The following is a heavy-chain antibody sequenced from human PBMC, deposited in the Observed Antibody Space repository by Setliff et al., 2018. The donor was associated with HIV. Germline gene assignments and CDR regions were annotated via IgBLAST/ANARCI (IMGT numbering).Heavy chain of an antibody. CDR1: GGSISSHY. D-gene: IGHD1-26*01. Sequence: ETLSLTCTVSGGSISSHYWSWIRQAPGKGLEWVANIKQDGSEKYYVDSVKGRFTISRDNAKNSLYLQMNSLRADDTAVYFCARPTNIDTLYYGSQTFYMYYYGLDVWGQGTTVTVSS. CDR2: IKQDGSEK. J-gene: IGHJ6*02. CDR3: ARPTNIDTLYYGSQTFYMYYYGLDV. V-gene: IGHV3-7*01.